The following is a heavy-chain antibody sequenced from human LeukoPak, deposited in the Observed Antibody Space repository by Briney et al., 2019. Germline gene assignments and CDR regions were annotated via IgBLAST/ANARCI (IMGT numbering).Heavy chain of an antibody. CDR1: GFTFTRYW. Sequence: GGSLRLSCAASGFTFTRYWMSWVRQAPGKGLEWVASINQDESEKYYVDSVKGRFTISRDNADNSLYLQMDSLRPEDTAVYYCVRIAVEVWGQGTLVTVSS. V-gene: IGHV3-7*01. J-gene: IGHJ4*02. CDR3: VRIAVEV. CDR2: INQDESEK. D-gene: IGHD2-2*01.